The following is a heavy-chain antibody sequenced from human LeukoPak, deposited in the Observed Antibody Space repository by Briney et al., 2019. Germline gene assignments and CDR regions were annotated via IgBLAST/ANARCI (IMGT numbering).Heavy chain of an antibody. D-gene: IGHD7-27*01. V-gene: IGHV4-38-2*02. J-gene: IGHJ4*02. CDR2: IYHSEST. Sequence: PETLSLTCTVSGYSISSGYFWGWIRQPPGKGLEWIGSIYHSESTYYNPSLKSRVTISVDTSKNQFSLKLSSVTAADTAMYYCAGVWANYFDYWGQGTLVTVSS. CDR3: AGVWANYFDY. CDR1: GYSISSGYF.